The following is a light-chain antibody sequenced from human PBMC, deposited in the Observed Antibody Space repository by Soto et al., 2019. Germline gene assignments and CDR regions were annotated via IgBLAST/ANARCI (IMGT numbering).Light chain of an antibody. CDR3: QQYGSSPPIT. J-gene: IGKJ5*01. Sequence: EIVLTQSPGTLSLSPGERATLSCRASQSVSSSYLAWYQQKPGQAPRLLIYGASSSATGIPDRFCGSGSGTDFSLTISRLEPEDFAVYYCQQYGSSPPITFGQGTRLEIK. V-gene: IGKV3-20*01. CDR1: QSVSSSY. CDR2: GAS.